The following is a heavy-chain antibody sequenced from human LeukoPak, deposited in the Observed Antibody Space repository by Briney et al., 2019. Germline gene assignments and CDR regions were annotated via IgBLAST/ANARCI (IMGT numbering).Heavy chain of an antibody. CDR3: ARRAGGKNWFDP. CDR2: MYYSGST. CDR1: GGSISSDSFY. Sequence: PSETLSLTCSVSGGSISSDSFYWGWIRQPPGKGLEWIGSMYYSGSTYYNPSLKSRVTISVDTSKNQFSLKLSSVTAADTAVYYCARRAGGKNWFDPWGQGTLVTVSS. D-gene: IGHD3-16*01. V-gene: IGHV4-39*01. J-gene: IGHJ5*02.